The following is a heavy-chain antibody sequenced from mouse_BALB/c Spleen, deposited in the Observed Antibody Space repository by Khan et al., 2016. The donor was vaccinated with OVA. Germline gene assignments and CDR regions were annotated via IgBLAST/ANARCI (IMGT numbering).Heavy chain of an antibody. V-gene: IGHV5-15*02. CDR3: ARGGKGGFAY. CDR1: GFTFSDYG. Sequence: EVELVESGGGLVQPGGSRKLSCAASGFTFSDYGMAWVRQAPGTGPEWVAFVSSLAYNFYYADTVTGRFTISRENAKHTLYLEMSSLRSEDTAMYYCARGGKGGFAYWGQGTLVTVSA. CDR2: VSSLAYNF. J-gene: IGHJ3*01.